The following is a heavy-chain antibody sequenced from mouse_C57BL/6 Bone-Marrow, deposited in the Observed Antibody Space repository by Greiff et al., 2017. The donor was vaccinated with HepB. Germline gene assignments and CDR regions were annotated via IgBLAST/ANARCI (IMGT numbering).Heavy chain of an antibody. CDR2: IYPGDGDT. CDR3: ASKSGYYYGSSYAMDY. J-gene: IGHJ4*01. V-gene: IGHV1-82*01. Sequence: VQLVESGPELVKPGASVKISCKASGYAFSSSWMNWVKQRPGKGLEWIGRIYPGDGDTNYNGKFKGKATLTADKSSSTAYMQLSSLTSEDSAVYFCASKSGYYYGSSYAMDYWGQGTSVTVSS. D-gene: IGHD1-1*01. CDR1: GYAFSSSW.